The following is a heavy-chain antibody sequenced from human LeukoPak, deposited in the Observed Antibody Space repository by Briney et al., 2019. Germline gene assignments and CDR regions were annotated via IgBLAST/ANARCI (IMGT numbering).Heavy chain of an antibody. Sequence: GGSLRLSCAASGFTFSGNVMNWVRQAPGKGLEWVSLTYTGGTTHYADSVKGRRFTISRDNSKNTLYLQMNSVSAEDTAVYYCAKEQFLRYFDRNGYYFDHWGQGTLVTVSS. J-gene: IGHJ4*02. CDR2: TYTGGTT. V-gene: IGHV3-53*01. D-gene: IGHD3-9*01. CDR1: GFTFSGNV. CDR3: AKEQFLRYFDRNGYYFDH.